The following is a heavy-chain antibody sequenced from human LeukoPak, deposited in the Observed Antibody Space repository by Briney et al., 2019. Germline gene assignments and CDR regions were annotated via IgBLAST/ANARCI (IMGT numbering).Heavy chain of an antibody. D-gene: IGHD2-15*01. CDR3: LRDALRPRLTPDY. Sequence: ASVKVSCRASGYTFNTYGISWVRQAPGQGLEWMGWISTYNGDTNYVQNLQGRVTMTTDTSTSTAYMELMSLRSDDTAVYYCLRDALRPRLTPDYWGQGILVTVSS. V-gene: IGHV1-18*01. CDR1: GYTFNTYG. J-gene: IGHJ4*02. CDR2: ISTYNGDT.